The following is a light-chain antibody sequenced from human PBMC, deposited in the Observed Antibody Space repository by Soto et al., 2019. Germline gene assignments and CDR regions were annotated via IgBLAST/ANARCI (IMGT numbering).Light chain of an antibody. J-gene: IGKJ5*01. CDR1: ESATAK. CDR3: QQYTNWHPMT. V-gene: IGKV3-15*01. CDR2: DAC. Sequence: EILMMQSPATLSVSPGERATRACGARESATAKLVWCQKKPGQAPRLLMHDACTRRTGIPARFSSSGSGTEFILTISSVESEDFAVYYCQQYTNWHPMTFGQGTRLEVK.